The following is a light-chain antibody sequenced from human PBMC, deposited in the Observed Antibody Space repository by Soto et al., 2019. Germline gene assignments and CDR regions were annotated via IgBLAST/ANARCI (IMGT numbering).Light chain of an antibody. CDR3: AAWDDSLNGPV. V-gene: IGLV1-44*01. Sequence: QSVLTQPPSASGTPGKRVTISCSGSSSNIGSNTVNWYQQLPGTAPKLIIYSNNQRPSGVPDRFSGSNSGTSASLAISGLQSEDEADYYCAAWDDSLNGPVFGGGTKLTVL. J-gene: IGLJ2*01. CDR1: SSNIGSNT. CDR2: SNN.